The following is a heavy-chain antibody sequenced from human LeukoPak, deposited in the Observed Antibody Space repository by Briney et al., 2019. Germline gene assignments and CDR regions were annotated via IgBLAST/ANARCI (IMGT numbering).Heavy chain of an antibody. CDR1: GGSISSGGYY. CDR2: IYYSGST. D-gene: IGHD1-26*01. V-gene: IGHV4-31*03. J-gene: IGHJ3*02. CDR3: ARDPMVGAFSAAFDI. Sequence: PSETLSLTCTVSGGSISSGGYYWSWIRQHPGKGLEWIGYIYYSGSTYYNPSLKSRVTMSVDTSKNQFSLKLSSVTAADTAVYYCARDPMVGAFSAAFDIWGQGTMVTVSS.